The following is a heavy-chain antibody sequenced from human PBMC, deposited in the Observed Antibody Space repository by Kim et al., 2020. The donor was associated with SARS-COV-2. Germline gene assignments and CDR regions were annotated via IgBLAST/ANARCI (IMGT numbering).Heavy chain of an antibody. V-gene: IGHV3-43*02. D-gene: IGHD6-13*01. CDR1: GFTFDDYA. Sequence: GGSLRLSCAASGFTFDDYAMHWVRQAPEKGLEWVSLISGDGGSTYYADSVKGRFTISRDNSKNSLYLQMNSLRTEDTALYYCAKDSFTTPGYSSSWYGYYYFSNGMDIWGQGPTVTVSS. CDR2: ISGDGGST. J-gene: IGHJ6*02. CDR3: AKDSFTTPGYSSSWYGYYYFSNGMDI.